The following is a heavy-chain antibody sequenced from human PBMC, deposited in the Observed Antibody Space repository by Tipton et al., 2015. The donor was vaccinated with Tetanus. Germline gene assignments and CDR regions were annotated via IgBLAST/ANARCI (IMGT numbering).Heavy chain of an antibody. Sequence: QLVQSGGEVKKPGESLKISCKGSGYIFNNYWIGWVRQKPGKGLEWMGIIYPGNPDTRYSPSFQGHVTISVDKSINTAYLQWSSLKASDASMFYCARAHCTDGVCNFDFWGRGALVPVAS. J-gene: IGHJ4*02. CDR3: ARAHCTDGVCNFDF. CDR1: GYIFNNYW. CDR2: IYPGNPDT. D-gene: IGHD2-8*01. V-gene: IGHV5-51*01.